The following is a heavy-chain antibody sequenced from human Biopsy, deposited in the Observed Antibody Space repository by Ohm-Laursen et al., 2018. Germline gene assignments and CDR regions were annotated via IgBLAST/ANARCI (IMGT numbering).Heavy chain of an antibody. V-gene: IGHV1-8*01. J-gene: IGHJ5*02. CDR1: EYSFSSYD. Sequence: SVKVSCKASEYSFSSYDINWVRQAAGQGLERMGWVNPNSNNTRYAQKFQGRVTMTGDTSISTAYLDLSRLTSADTGIYYCARPSGGVSTIGFDPWGQGTLVIVSS. CDR3: ARPSGGVSTIGFDP. D-gene: IGHD5/OR15-5a*01. CDR2: VNPNSNNT.